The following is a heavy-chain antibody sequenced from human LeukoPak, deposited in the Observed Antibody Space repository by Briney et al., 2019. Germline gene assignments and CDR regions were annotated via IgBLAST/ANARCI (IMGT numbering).Heavy chain of an antibody. Sequence: GGSLRLSCAASGFTFSIHGMNWVRQTPGKGLEWVSGISPGADITYYAESVKGRFTISRDNSKNTLYLQINTLSAEDTAIYYCAKDCGWLHFCSWGQGTLVTVSS. CDR1: GFTFSIHG. D-gene: IGHD5-24*01. CDR3: AKDCGWLHFCS. J-gene: IGHJ5*02. CDR2: ISPGADIT. V-gene: IGHV3-23*01.